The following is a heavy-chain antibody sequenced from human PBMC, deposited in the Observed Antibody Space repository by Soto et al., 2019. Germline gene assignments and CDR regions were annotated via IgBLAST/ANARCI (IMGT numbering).Heavy chain of an antibody. CDR1: GGSISSEGYY. CDR2: IYYSGTT. CDR3: ARGRGYSYGPYYFDY. V-gene: IGHV4-31*03. J-gene: IGHJ4*02. Sequence: LSLTCTVSGGSISSEGYYWSWFRQLPGKGLEWIGDIYYSGTTYHNPSLRSRLTISGDASKNQFSLKLSSVTAADTALYYCARGRGYSYGPYYFDYWGQGTLVTVSS. D-gene: IGHD5-18*01.